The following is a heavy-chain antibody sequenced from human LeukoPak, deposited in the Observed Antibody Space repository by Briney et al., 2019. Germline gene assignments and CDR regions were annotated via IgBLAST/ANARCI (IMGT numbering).Heavy chain of an antibody. Sequence: GGSLRLSCAASGFTFTSCAIHWVRQGPGKGLEWVAYIAHHGSNKYYADSVKGRFTISRDNSKRTLYLQMNSLRADDTAVYYCAKDGSWSCTDWGQGTLVTVSS. J-gene: IGHJ4*02. D-gene: IGHD3-10*01. CDR3: AKDGSWSCTD. CDR2: IAHHGSNK. V-gene: IGHV3-30*02. CDR1: GFTFTSCA.